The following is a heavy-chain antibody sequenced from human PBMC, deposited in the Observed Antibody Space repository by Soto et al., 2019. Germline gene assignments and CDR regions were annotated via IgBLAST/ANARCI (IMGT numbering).Heavy chain of an antibody. V-gene: IGHV1-69*06. Sequence: QVQLVQSGAEVKKPGSSVKVSCKASGGTFSSYAISWVRQAPGQGLEWMGGIIPIFGTANYAQKFQGRVTITADKSTSKAYMELSSLRSEDTAVYYCARSDIVVVPAAIRGGGWFDPWGQGTLVTVSS. CDR3: ARSDIVVVPAAIRGGGWFDP. CDR1: GGTFSSYA. J-gene: IGHJ5*02. CDR2: IIPIFGTA. D-gene: IGHD2-2*01.